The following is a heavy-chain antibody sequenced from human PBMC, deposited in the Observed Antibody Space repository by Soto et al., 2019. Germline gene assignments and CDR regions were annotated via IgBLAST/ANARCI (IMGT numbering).Heavy chain of an antibody. CDR1: AFIISDYY. CDR2: ISGSGTTI. V-gene: IGHV3-11*01. J-gene: IGHJ4*02. D-gene: IGHD3-10*01. CDR3: VRARGSGNLHRFGY. Sequence: PGGSLRLSCAASAFIISDYYMSWIRQAPGKGLEWVSYISGSGTTIYYADSVKGRFTISRDNAKNSLYLQMSSLRAEDTAVYYCVRARGSGNLHRFGYWGQGTLVTVSS.